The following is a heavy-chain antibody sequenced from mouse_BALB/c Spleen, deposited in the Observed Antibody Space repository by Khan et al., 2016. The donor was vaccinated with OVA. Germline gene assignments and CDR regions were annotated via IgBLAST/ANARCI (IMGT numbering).Heavy chain of an antibody. J-gene: IGHJ2*01. V-gene: IGHV7-3*02. Sequence: EVELVESGGGLVQPGGSLRLSCATSGFTFTNYYMSWVRQPPGKALEWLGFIRNRANGFATEYSASVKGRFTISRDNSQSILYLQMNTLRTEDSATYCGARVSHYGSKDYFDYWGQGTTLTVSS. CDR2: IRNRANGFAT. CDR3: ARVSHYGSKDYFDY. CDR1: GFTFTNYY. D-gene: IGHD1-1*01.